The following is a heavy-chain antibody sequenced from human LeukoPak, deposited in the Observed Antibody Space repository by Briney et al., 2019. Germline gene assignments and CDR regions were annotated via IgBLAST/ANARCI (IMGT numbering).Heavy chain of an antibody. V-gene: IGHV3-74*01. CDR2: INTDGSST. D-gene: IGHD6-13*01. CDR1: GFTFSSYW. J-gene: IGHJ4*02. CDR3: AREPSSFATGFDY. Sequence: GGSLRLSCAASGFTFSSYWMHWVRQAPGKGLVWVSRINTDGSSTSYADSVKGRFTISRDNAKNTLYLQMNSLRAEDTAVYYCAREPSSFATGFDYWGQGTLVTVSS.